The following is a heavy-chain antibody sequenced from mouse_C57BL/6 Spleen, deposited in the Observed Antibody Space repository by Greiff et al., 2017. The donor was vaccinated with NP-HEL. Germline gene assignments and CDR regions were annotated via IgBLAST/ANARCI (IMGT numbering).Heavy chain of an antibody. CDR3: ARRYYYGSSYVYFDY. V-gene: IGHV1-55*01. D-gene: IGHD1-1*01. CDR2: IYPGSGST. Sequence: QVQLQQPGAELVKPGASVKMSCKASGYTFTSYWITWVKQRPGQGLEWIGDIYPGSGSTNYNEKFKSKATLTVDTSSSTAYMQLSSLTSEDSAVYYCARRYYYGSSYVYFDYWGQGTTLTVSS. CDR1: GYTFTSYW. J-gene: IGHJ2*01.